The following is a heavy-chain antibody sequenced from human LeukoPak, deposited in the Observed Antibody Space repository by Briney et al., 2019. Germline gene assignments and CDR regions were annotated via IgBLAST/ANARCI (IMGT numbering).Heavy chain of an antibody. CDR2: ISGSGGSA. D-gene: IGHD1-26*01. J-gene: IGHJ4*02. V-gene: IGHV3-23*01. Sequence: PGGSLRLSCAASGFAFSSYAMSWVRQAPGKGLEWVSTISGSGGSAYYADSVKGRFTISRDNSKNTLYLQMNSLRAEDTAVYYCAKEPYDSGSYCFDYWGQGTLVTVSS. CDR1: GFAFSSYA. CDR3: AKEPYDSGSYCFDY.